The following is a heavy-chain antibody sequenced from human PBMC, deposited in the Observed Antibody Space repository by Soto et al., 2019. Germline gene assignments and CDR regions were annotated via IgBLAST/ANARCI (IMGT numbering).Heavy chain of an antibody. V-gene: IGHV1-69*01. CDR1: GGTFSSYA. Sequence: QVQLVQSGAEVKKPGSSVKVSCKASGGTFSSYAISWVRQAPGQGLEWMGGIIPIFGTANYAQKFQGRVTLTADESTSTAYMELSSLRSEDTAVYYCARVIARHYYDSRKVLSGMDVWGQGTTVTVSS. D-gene: IGHD3-22*01. CDR3: ARVIARHYYDSRKVLSGMDV. J-gene: IGHJ6*02. CDR2: IIPIFGTA.